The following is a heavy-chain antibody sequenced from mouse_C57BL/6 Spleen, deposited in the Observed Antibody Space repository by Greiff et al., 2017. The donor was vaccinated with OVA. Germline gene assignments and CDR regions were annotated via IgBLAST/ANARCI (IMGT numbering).Heavy chain of an antibody. CDR1: GYTFTSYW. J-gene: IGHJ4*01. CDR3: ARYYGSSSYYYAMDY. Sequence: QVQLKQSGAELVKPGASVKMSCKASGYTFTSYWITWVKQRPGQGLEWIGDIYPGSGSTNYNEKFKSKATLTVDTSSSTAYMQLSSLTSEDSAVYYCARYYGSSSYYYAMDYWGQGTSVTVSS. D-gene: IGHD1-1*01. V-gene: IGHV1-55*01. CDR2: IYPGSGST.